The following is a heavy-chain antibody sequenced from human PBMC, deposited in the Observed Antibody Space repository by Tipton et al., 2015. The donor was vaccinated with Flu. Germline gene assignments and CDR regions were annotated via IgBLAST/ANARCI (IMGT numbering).Heavy chain of an antibody. V-gene: IGHV3-23*01. Sequence: SLRLSCAASGFTFSNYVMTWVRQAPGKGLEWVSGISNNGFSTYYADSVKGRFTISRDNSQNTVFLQMSSLRVEDTAVYYCAKGGRSTANCYALNSWGQGTLVTVSS. CDR1: GFTFSNYV. J-gene: IGHJ4*02. CDR2: ISNNGFST. CDR3: AKGGRSTANCYALNS. D-gene: IGHD2-2*01.